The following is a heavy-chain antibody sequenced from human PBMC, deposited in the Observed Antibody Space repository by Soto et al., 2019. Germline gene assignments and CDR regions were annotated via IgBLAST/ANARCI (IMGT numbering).Heavy chain of an antibody. V-gene: IGHV1-18*01. D-gene: IGHD6-13*01. Sequence: QVQLVQSGAEVKKPGASVKVSCKASGYTFTTYGISWVRQAPGQGLEWMGWISAYSGSTKFAQKLQGRVTMTTDTSTTTAYMELLSLTSDDTAVYYCARDLTKSSSWPYYFDYWGQGTLVTVSS. CDR1: GYTFTTYG. CDR2: ISAYSGST. CDR3: ARDLTKSSSWPYYFDY. J-gene: IGHJ4*02.